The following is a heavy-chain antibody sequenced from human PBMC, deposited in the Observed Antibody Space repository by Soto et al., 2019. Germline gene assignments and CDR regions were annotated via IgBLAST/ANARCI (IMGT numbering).Heavy chain of an antibody. Sequence: AGGSLRLSCASSGFTVSTNYMSWVRQAPGNGLEWVSVVHSGGNTYYADSVKGRFTVSRDISKNTLYLQMNSLRAEDTAVYYCARAPYSSSWYTFDPWGQGTLVTVSS. CDR1: GFTVSTNY. D-gene: IGHD6-13*01. CDR3: ARAPYSSSWYTFDP. CDR2: VHSGGNT. J-gene: IGHJ5*02. V-gene: IGHV3-66*01.